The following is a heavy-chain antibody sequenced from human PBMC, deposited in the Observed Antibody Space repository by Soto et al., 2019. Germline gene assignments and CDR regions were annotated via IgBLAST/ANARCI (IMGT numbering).Heavy chain of an antibody. Sequence: VGSLRLSCAASGFTFSSYSMNWVRQAPGKGLEWVSSISSSSSYIYYADSVKGRFTISRDNAKNSLYLQMNSLRAEDTAVYYCARDRGDFWSGNGMDVWGQGTTVTVSS. CDR2: ISSSSSYI. CDR1: GFTFSSYS. V-gene: IGHV3-21*01. D-gene: IGHD3-3*01. CDR3: ARDRGDFWSGNGMDV. J-gene: IGHJ6*02.